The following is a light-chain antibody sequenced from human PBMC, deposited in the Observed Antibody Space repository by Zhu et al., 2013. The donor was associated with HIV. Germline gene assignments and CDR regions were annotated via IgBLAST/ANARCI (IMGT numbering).Light chain of an antibody. Sequence: EVVLTQSPATLSLSTGERATLSCRASQSIGSSLAWYQQKPGQSPRLLIYDSSNRATGIPARFSGSGSETDFTLTISSLEPEDFAVYYCQQYGSSPLTFGGGTKVEIK. V-gene: IGKV3-11*01. CDR1: QSIGSS. CDR3: QQYGSSPLT. CDR2: DSS. J-gene: IGKJ4*01.